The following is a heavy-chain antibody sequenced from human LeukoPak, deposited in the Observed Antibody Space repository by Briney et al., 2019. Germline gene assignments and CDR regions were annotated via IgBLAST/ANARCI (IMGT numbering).Heavy chain of an antibody. CDR3: ARIDRAVAGTIDY. Sequence: SEALSLTCTVSGGSISSYFWSWIRQPPGKGLEWIGYTYYSGSTNYNPSLKSRVTMSVDTSKNQFSLKLSSVTAADTAVYYCARIDRAVAGTIDYWGQGTLVTVSS. D-gene: IGHD6-19*01. CDR1: GGSISSYF. V-gene: IGHV4-59*08. CDR2: TYYSGST. J-gene: IGHJ4*02.